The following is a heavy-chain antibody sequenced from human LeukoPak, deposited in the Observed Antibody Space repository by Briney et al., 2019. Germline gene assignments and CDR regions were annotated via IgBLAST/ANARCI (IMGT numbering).Heavy chain of an antibody. J-gene: IGHJ6*03. D-gene: IGHD3-10*01. V-gene: IGHV1-8*01. CDR1: GYTFTSYD. Sequence: ASVKVSCKASGYTFTSYDINWVRQATGQGLEWMGWMNPNSGNTGYAQKFQGRVTMTRDTSISTAYMELSRLRSDDTAVYYCARDAYYYGSGSESLYMDVWGKGTTVTISS. CDR3: ARDAYYYGSGSESLYMDV. CDR2: MNPNSGNT.